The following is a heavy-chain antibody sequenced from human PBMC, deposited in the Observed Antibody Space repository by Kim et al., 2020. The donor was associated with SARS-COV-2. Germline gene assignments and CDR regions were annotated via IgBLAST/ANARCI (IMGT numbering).Heavy chain of an antibody. J-gene: IGHJ4*02. D-gene: IGHD3-10*01. CDR3: ARPMLRGVFDY. CDR2: IGTSGDT. Sequence: GGSLRLSCAASGFTFSNYAMHWVRQVTGKGLEWVSAIGTSGDTYYPDSVKGRFTISRENAKNSLYLQMNSLRAGDTAVYYCARPMLRGVFDYWGQGTLVTVSS. CDR1: GFTFSNYA. V-gene: IGHV3-13*01.